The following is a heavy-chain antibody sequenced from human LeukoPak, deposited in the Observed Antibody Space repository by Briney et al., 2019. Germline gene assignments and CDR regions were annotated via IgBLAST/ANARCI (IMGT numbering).Heavy chain of an antibody. CDR1: GGSISSYY. CDR3: ARGVPQVDYYFDY. D-gene: IGHD2-2*01. Sequence: SETLSLTCTVSGGSISSYYWSWIRQPPGKGLESIGYIYYSGSTNYNPSLKSRVTISVDTSKNQFALKLSSVTAADTAVYYCARGVPQVDYYFDYWGQGNLVTVSS. CDR2: IYYSGST. J-gene: IGHJ4*02. V-gene: IGHV4-59*01.